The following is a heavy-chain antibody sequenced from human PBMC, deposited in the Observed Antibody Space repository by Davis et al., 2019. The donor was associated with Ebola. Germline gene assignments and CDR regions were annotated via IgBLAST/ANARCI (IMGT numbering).Heavy chain of an antibody. V-gene: IGHV1-24*01. J-gene: IGHJ3*01. CDR3: AAGGSRGGFDV. Sequence: ASVKVSCKVSGYTLTELSIHWVRQAPGKGLEWMGNFDPEDGETIYAHKFEGRVTMTEDTSTDTAYMELSSLRSEDSAVYYCAAGGSRGGFDVWGQGTMVTVSS. CDR1: GYTLTELS. CDR2: FDPEDGET. D-gene: IGHD1-26*01.